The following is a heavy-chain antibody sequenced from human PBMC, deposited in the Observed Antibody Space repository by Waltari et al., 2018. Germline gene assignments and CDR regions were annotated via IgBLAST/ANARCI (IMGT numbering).Heavy chain of an antibody. D-gene: IGHD3-16*01. V-gene: IGHV3-23*01. J-gene: IGHJ4*02. CDR2: IGGGDT. Sequence: GGSLRLSCAASGFNFNIHAMTWVRQAPGKGLEWVSSIGGGDTYYADSVKGRFTVSRDNSKNTVYLQMNSLRAEDTAIYYCAKDSTPLNNIWDPFDSWGQGTLVTVSS. CDR3: AKDSTPLNNIWDPFDS. CDR1: GFNFNIHA.